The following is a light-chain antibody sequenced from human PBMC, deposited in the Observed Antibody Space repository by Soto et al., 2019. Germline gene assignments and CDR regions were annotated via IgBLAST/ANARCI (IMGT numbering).Light chain of an antibody. V-gene: IGKV3-20*01. Sequence: EIVLTQSPGTLSLSPGERATLSCRASQSVNSGYLAWYQHTPGQAPRLLIYDTSTRATGIPDRFSGSGSGTDFTLTISRLEPEDFAVYYCQQYDSSPRTFGQGTKWIS. CDR1: QSVNSGY. CDR3: QQYDSSPRT. CDR2: DTS. J-gene: IGKJ1*01.